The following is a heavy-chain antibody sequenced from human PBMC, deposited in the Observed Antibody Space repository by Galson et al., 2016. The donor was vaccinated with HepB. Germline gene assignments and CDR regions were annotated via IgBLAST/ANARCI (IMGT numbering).Heavy chain of an antibody. J-gene: IGHJ6*02. CDR1: GGSFSNYP. CDR3: AKYSGSPGDYGMDV. Sequence: SVKVSCKASGGSFSNYPVSWVRQAPGQGLVWLGGIIPFFGTTGYAQKFQGRVTITADKSTTTVYMELSSLRSEDTAVYYCAKYSGSPGDYGMDVWGQGTTVTVSS. CDR2: IIPFFGTT. D-gene: IGHD1-26*01. V-gene: IGHV1-69*06.